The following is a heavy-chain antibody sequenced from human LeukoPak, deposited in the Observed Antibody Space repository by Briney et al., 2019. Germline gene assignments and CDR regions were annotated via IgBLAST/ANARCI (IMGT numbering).Heavy chain of an antibody. CDR2: IRSKANSYAT. V-gene: IGHV3-73*01. J-gene: IGHJ5*02. Sequence: GGSLGLSCAASGFTFSGSAMHWVRQASGKGLEWVGRIRSKANSYATAYAASVKGRFTISRDDSKNTAYLQMNSLKTEDTAVYYCTRRRIMITFGGVPFDPWGQGTLVTVSS. CDR3: TRRRIMITFGGVPFDP. D-gene: IGHD3-16*01. CDR1: GFTFSGSA.